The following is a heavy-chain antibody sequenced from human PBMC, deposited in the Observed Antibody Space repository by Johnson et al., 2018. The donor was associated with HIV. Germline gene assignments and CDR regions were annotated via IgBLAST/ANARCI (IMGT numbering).Heavy chain of an antibody. J-gene: IGHJ3*02. D-gene: IGHD3-10*01. CDR1: GFTFGSQV. V-gene: IGHV3-66*04. CDR2: IYSGDNT. CDR3: ARHRAAVLWFREGDTFDI. Sequence: VLLLESGGGLVQPGGSLRLSCAASGFTFGSQVMNWVRQAPGKGLEWVSLIYSGDNTYYADSVKGRFTISRDNSKNTLYLQMNSLRAEDTAVYYCARHRAAVLWFREGDTFDIWGQGTMVTVSS.